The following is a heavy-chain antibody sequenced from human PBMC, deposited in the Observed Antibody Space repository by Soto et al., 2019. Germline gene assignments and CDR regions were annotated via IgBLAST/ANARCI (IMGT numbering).Heavy chain of an antibody. V-gene: IGHV1-2*02. CDR2: INPNSGGT. CDR1: GYTFTGYY. D-gene: IGHD3-22*01. CDR3: ARARPYYYDSSGYYY. J-gene: IGHJ4*02. Sequence: ASVKVSCKASGYTFTGYYMHWVRQAPGQGLEWMGWINPNSGGTNYAQKFQGRVTMTRDTSISTAYMELSRLRSDDTAVYYCARARPYYYDSSGYYYWGQGTLVTVSS.